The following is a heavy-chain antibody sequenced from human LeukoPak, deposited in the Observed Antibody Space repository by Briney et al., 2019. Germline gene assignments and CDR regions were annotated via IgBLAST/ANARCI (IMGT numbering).Heavy chain of an antibody. V-gene: IGHV1-2*02. Sequence: ASVKVSCKASGYTFTSYYMHWVRQAPGQGLEWMGWINPNSGGTNYAQKFQGRVTMTRDTSISTAYMELSRLRSDDTAVYYCAKDVGDSYGPEDYWGQGTLVTVSS. CDR2: INPNSGGT. D-gene: IGHD5-18*01. CDR1: GYTFTSYY. J-gene: IGHJ4*02. CDR3: AKDVGDSYGPEDY.